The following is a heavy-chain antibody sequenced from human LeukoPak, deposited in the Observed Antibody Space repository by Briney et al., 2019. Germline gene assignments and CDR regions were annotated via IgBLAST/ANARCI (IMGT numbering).Heavy chain of an antibody. CDR1: GGSFSGNY. CDR2: IYYSGST. D-gene: IGHD3-22*01. J-gene: IGHJ4*02. Sequence: SETLSLTCSVSGGSFSGNYWTWIRQPPGRGLEWLGYIYYSGSTNYNPSLKSRVTISVDTSKNQFSLKLNSVTAADTAVYYCARNRGSGYFYYFDYWGQGALVTVSS. V-gene: IGHV4-59*01. CDR3: ARNRGSGYFYYFDY.